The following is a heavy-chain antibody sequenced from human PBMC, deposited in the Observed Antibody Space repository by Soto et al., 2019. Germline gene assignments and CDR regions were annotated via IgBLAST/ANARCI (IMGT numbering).Heavy chain of an antibody. CDR3: ARSQVGRPLDV. D-gene: IGHD1-26*01. CDR2: ISYDGSNK. J-gene: IGHJ6*02. Sequence: PVGSLRLSCAASGFTFSSYGMHWVRQAPGKGLEWVAVISYDGSNKYYADSVKGRFTISRDNSKNTLYLQMNSLRAEDTAVYYCARSQVGRPLDVWGPGTTVTVSS. CDR1: GFTFSSYG. V-gene: IGHV3-30*03.